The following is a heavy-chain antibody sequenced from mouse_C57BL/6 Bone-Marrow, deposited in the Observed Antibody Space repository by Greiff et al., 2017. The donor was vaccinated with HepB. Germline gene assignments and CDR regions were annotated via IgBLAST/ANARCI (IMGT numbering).Heavy chain of an antibody. D-gene: IGHD2-4*01. CDR3: ARDGYYDYDGAWFAY. V-gene: IGHV1-50*01. Sequence: QVQLQQPGAELVKPGASVKLSCKASGYTFTSYWMQWVKQRPGQGLEWIGEIDPSDSYTNYNQKFKGKATLTVDTSSSTAYMQLSSLTSEDSAVYYCARDGYYDYDGAWFAYGGQGTLVTVSA. CDR2: IDPSDSYT. J-gene: IGHJ3*01. CDR1: GYTFTSYW.